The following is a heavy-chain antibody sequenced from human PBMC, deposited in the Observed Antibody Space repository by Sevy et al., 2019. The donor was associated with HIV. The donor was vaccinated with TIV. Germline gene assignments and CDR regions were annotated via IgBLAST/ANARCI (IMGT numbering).Heavy chain of an antibody. J-gene: IGHJ6*03. Sequence: GGSLRLSCAVSGFSFDSYGMTWVRQAPGKGLEWVSAISGSGTRTYYADSVKGRFIISRDNSKNTLDLQMNSLRAEDTAIDYCAKGGEGHYDPDEIAYYFYYYNMDVWGKGTTVTVSS. CDR2: ISGSGTRT. D-gene: IGHD3-22*01. V-gene: IGHV3-23*01. CDR3: AKGGEGHYDPDEIAYYFYYYNMDV. CDR1: GFSFDSYG.